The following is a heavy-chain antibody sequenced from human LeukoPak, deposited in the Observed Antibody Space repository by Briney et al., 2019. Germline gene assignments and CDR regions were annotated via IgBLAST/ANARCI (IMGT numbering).Heavy chain of an antibody. V-gene: IGHV3-53*01. Sequence: GGSLRLSCAASGFTVSSKYMSWVGQAPGKGLEGVSVIYSGGSTYYTDSVMGRCTISRDNSKNPLYLQMNSLRAEHTAVYYCARDYPTYYYGSGSYHYGMDVWGKGTTVTVSS. CDR1: GFTVSSKY. D-gene: IGHD3-10*01. CDR3: ARDYPTYYYGSGSYHYGMDV. J-gene: IGHJ6*04. CDR2: IYSGGST.